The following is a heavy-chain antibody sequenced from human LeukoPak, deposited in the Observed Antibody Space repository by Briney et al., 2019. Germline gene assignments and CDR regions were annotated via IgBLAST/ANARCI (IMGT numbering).Heavy chain of an antibody. CDR2: ISYDGSNK. J-gene: IGHJ4*02. CDR3: ARLSYGSGSYPFDN. D-gene: IGHD3-10*01. CDR1: GFTFSSYG. Sequence: GGSLRLSCAASGFTFSSYGMHWVRQAPGKGLEWVAVISYDGSNKYYADSVKGRFTISRDNSKNTLYLQMNSLRTEDTAVYYCARLSYGSGSYPFDNWGQGTLVTVSS. V-gene: IGHV3-30*03.